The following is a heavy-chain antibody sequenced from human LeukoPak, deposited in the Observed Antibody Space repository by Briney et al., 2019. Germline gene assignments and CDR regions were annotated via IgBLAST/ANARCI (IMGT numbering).Heavy chain of an antibody. CDR2: IYYSGST. V-gene: IGHV4-39*07. D-gene: IGHD3-10*01. Sequence: SSETLSLTCTVSGGSISGSGSSYYWVWIRQPPGKGLEWIGSIYYSGSTYYNPSLESRVTISVDRSKNQFSLKLSSVTAADTAVYYCASMVRGVYCDYWGQGTLVTVSS. CDR3: ASMVRGVYCDY. J-gene: IGHJ4*02. CDR1: GGSISGSGSSYY.